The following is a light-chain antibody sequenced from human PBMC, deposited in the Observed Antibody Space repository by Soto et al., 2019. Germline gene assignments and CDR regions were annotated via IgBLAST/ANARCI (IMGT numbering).Light chain of an antibody. J-gene: IGKJ5*01. CDR2: ESS. CDR3: QHFKSFPIT. CDR1: QGISTL. Sequence: AIQLTQSPSSLSASVGDRVTITCRASQGISTLLAWYQQKPGKAPKVLIYESSLLQSGVPSRFSGSGSGTDVTLTISSLQPADFATYYCQHFKSFPITFGQGTRLEIK. V-gene: IGKV1-13*02.